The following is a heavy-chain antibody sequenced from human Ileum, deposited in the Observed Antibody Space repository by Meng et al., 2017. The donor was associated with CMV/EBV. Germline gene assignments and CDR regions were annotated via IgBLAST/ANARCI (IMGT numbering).Heavy chain of an antibody. D-gene: IGHD3-16*02. V-gene: IGHV4-39*01. CDR1: GGSISSSAYY. CDR3: SGQDDYVWGGYRTQFDY. Sequence: SETLSLTCTVSGGSISSSAYYWGWIRQPPGKGLEWIGSIYYSGNTYYNPSLTSRVTISVDTSKNQFSLKLSSVTAADTAVYFCSGQDDYVWGGYRTQFDYWGHGTLVTVSS. J-gene: IGHJ4*01. CDR2: IYYSGNT.